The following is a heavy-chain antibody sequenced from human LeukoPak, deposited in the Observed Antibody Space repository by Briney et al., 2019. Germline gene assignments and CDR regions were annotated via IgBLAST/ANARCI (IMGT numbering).Heavy chain of an antibody. CDR3: ARRDPGGNWFDP. D-gene: IGHD4-23*01. V-gene: IGHV4-38-2*01. CDR2: IYHSGST. CDR1: GYSISSGYY. Sequence: SETLSLTCAVSGYSISSGYYWGWIRQPPGKGLEWIGSIYHSGSTYYNPSLKSRVTISVDTSKNQFSLKLSSVTAADTAVYYCARRDPGGNWFDPWGQGTLVAVSS. J-gene: IGHJ5*02.